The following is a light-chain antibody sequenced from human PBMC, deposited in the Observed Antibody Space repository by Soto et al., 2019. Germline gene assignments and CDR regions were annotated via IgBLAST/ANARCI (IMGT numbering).Light chain of an antibody. CDR2: GNS. CDR3: QSYDTSLSGWV. J-gene: IGLJ3*02. CDR1: RSNIGAGYD. Sequence: QSVLTQPPSVSGTPGQRVTISCTGSRSNIGAGYDINWYQQFPGTAPKLLIYGNSNRPSGVPDRFSGSKSGTSASLAITGLQAEDEADYYCQSYDTSLSGWVFGGGTKLTVL. V-gene: IGLV1-40*01.